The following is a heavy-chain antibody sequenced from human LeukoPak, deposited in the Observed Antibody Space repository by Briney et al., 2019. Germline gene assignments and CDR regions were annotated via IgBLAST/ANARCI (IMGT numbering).Heavy chain of an antibody. Sequence: GSLRLSCVASGFPFSSYWMTWVRQAPGKGLEWVVNTKQDGSKKSYVDSVKGRFTISRDNAKNSLYLQMNSLRAEDTAIYYCTRVGYIDEGIDYWGQGTLVTVSS. J-gene: IGHJ4*02. V-gene: IGHV3-7*04. CDR3: TRVGYIDEGIDY. CDR2: TKQDGSKK. CDR1: GFPFSSYW. D-gene: IGHD5-24*01.